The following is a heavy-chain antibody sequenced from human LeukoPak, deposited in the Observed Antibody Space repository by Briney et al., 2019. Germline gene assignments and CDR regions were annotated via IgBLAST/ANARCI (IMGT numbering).Heavy chain of an antibody. CDR3: AKEPREYCSSTSCPNWFDS. D-gene: IGHD2-2*01. CDR2: FSASGGTT. Sequence: GGSLRLSCAASGFTFYNYAMSWVRQAPGKGLEWVSAFSASGGTTYYADSVKGRFTISRDNSENTLFLQMNSLRAEDTAVYYCAKEPREYCSSTSCPNWFDSWGQGTLVTVSS. V-gene: IGHV3-23*01. J-gene: IGHJ5*01. CDR1: GFTFYNYA.